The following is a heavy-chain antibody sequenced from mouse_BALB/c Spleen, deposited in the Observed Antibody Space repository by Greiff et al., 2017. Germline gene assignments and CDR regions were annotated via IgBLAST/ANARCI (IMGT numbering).Heavy chain of an antibody. J-gene: IGHJ2*01. CDR2: INPSSGYT. D-gene: IGHD2-1*01. CDR3: ASGGNYGDY. CDR1: GYTFTSYT. V-gene: IGHV1-4*01. Sequence: QVHVKQSGAELARPGASVKMSCKASGYTFTSYTMHWVKQRPGQGLEWIGYINPSSGYTNYNQKFKDKATLTADKSSSTAYMQLSSLTSEDSAVYYCASGGNYGDYWGQGTTLTVSS.